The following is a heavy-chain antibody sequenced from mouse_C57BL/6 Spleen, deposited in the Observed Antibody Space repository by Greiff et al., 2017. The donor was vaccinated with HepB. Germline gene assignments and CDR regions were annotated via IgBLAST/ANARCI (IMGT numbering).Heavy chain of an antibody. V-gene: IGHV1-26*01. CDR2: INPNNGGT. J-gene: IGHJ4*01. CDR1: GYTFTDYY. D-gene: IGHD1-1*01. CDR3: ARGGVDAMDY. Sequence: EVQLQQSGPELVKPGASVKISCKASGYTFTDYYMNWVKQSHGKSLEWIGDINPNNGGTSYNQKFKGKATLTVDKSSSTAYMELRSLTSEDSAVYYCARGGVDAMDYWGQGTSVTVSS.